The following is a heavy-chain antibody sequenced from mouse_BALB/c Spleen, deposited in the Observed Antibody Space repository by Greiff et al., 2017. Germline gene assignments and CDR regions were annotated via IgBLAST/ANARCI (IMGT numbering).Heavy chain of an antibody. V-gene: IGHV5-6*01. J-gene: IGHJ2*01. D-gene: IGHD1-1*01. Sequence: EVKLVESGGDLVKPGGSLKLSCAASGFTFSSYGMSWVRQTPDKRLEWVATISSGGSYTYYPDSVKGRFTISRDNAKNTLYLQMSSLKSEDTAMYYCASDYYGSSYGDYFDYWGQGTTLTVSS. CDR1: GFTFSSYG. CDR3: ASDYYGSSYGDYFDY. CDR2: ISSGGSYT.